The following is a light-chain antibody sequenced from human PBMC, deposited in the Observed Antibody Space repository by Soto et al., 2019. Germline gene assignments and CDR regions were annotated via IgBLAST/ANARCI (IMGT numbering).Light chain of an antibody. Sequence: ELVLTQSPGTLSLSPGERATLSCRASQSLSSRNLAWYQQKPGQAPRPLIYGASTRATGIPARFSGSGSGTEFTLTISSLQSEDFAVYYCQQYNNWPPFTFGQGTRLEIK. CDR2: GAS. CDR3: QQYNNWPPFT. V-gene: IGKV3-15*01. CDR1: QSLSSRN. J-gene: IGKJ5*01.